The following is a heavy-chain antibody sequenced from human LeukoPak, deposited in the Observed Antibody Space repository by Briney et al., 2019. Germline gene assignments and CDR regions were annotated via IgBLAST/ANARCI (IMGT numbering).Heavy chain of an antibody. D-gene: IGHD6-13*01. CDR1: GGSISSSSYY. CDR2: IYYSGST. V-gene: IGHV4-39*01. Sequence: PSETLSLTCTVSGGSISSSSYYWGWIRQPPGKGLEWIGSIYYSGSTYYNPSLKSRVTISVDTSKNQFSLKLSSVTAADTAVYYCARLGYSSSWPPGSAGAEYFQHWGQGTLVTVSS. J-gene: IGHJ1*01. CDR3: ARLGYSSSWPPGSAGAEYFQH.